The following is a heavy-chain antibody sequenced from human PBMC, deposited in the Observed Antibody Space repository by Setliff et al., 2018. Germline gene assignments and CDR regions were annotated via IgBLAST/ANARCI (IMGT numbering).Heavy chain of an antibody. Sequence: SETLSLTCAVYGGSFSTYYWIWIRQPPGKGLEWIGEINHSGSTNYNPSLKSRVTISVDTSENQFSLKLSSVTAADTSVYYCARDHGRITMVRGVLWGQGTLVTVSS. J-gene: IGHJ4*02. CDR2: INHSGST. V-gene: IGHV4-34*01. CDR3: ARDHGRITMVRGVL. D-gene: IGHD3-10*01. CDR1: GGSFSTYY.